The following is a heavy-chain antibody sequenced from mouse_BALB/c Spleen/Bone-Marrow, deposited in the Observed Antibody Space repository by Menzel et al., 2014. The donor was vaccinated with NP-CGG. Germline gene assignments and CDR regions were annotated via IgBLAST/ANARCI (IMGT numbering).Heavy chain of an antibody. Sequence: EVKLMESEAELVKPGASVKLSCTASGFNIKDTYMHWVKQRPEQGLEWIGRIDPANGNTKYDPKFQGKATITADTSSNTAYLQLSSLTSEDTAVYYCARREYYAMDYWGQGTSVTVSS. CDR2: IDPANGNT. J-gene: IGHJ4*01. CDR1: GFNIKDTY. V-gene: IGHV14-3*02. CDR3: ARREYYAMDY.